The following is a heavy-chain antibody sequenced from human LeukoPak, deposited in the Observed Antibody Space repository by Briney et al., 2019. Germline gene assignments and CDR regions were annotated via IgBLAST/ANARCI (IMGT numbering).Heavy chain of an antibody. CDR2: IYYSGST. Sequence: SETLSLTCTVSGGSISSYYWSWIRQPPGKGLEWIGYIYYSGSTNYNPSLKSRVTISVDTSKNQFSLKLSSVAAADTAVYYCSSGYYWTFDYWGQGTLVTVSS. D-gene: IGHD3-22*01. J-gene: IGHJ4*02. CDR3: SSGYYWTFDY. CDR1: GGSISSYY. V-gene: IGHV4-59*01.